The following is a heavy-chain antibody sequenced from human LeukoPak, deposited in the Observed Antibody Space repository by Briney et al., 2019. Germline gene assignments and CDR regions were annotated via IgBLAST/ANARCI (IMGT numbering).Heavy chain of an antibody. V-gene: IGHV3-23*01. D-gene: IGHD3-9*01. CDR2: TSGSGGST. CDR3: AKREGHIRYFDWLCPSFDY. CDR1: GFTFSSYA. Sequence: GGSLRLSCAASGFTFSSYAMSWVRQAPGKGLEWVSDTSGSGGSTYYADSVKGRFTISRDNSKNTLYLQTNSLRAEDTAVYYCAKREGHIRYFDWLCPSFDYWGQGTLVTVSS. J-gene: IGHJ4*02.